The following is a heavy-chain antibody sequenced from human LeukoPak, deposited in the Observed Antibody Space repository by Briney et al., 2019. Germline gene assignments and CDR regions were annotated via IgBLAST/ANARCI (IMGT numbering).Heavy chain of an antibody. CDR2: INHSGST. CDR1: GGSFSGYY. CDR3: ARGMTIFGVDGTYGMDV. D-gene: IGHD3-3*01. J-gene: IGHJ6*02. Sequence: KASETLSLTCAVYGGSFSGYYWSWIRQPPGKGLEWIGEINHSGSTNYNPSLKSRVTISVDTSKNQFSLKLSSVTAADTAVYYCARGMTIFGVDGTYGMDVWGQGTTVTVSS. V-gene: IGHV4-34*01.